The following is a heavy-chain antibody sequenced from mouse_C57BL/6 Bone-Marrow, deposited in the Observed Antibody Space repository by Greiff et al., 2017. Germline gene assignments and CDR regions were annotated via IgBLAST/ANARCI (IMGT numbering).Heavy chain of an antibody. CDR3: ASEGGYAMDY. CDR1: GYTFTDYY. Sequence: EVQLQQSGPVLVKPGASVKMSCKASGYTFTDYYMNWVKQSHGKSLEWIGVINPYNGGTSYNQKFKGKATLTVDKSSSTAYMELNSLTSEDSAVYYCASEGGYAMDYWGQGTSVTVSS. CDR2: INPYNGGT. V-gene: IGHV1-19*01. J-gene: IGHJ4*01.